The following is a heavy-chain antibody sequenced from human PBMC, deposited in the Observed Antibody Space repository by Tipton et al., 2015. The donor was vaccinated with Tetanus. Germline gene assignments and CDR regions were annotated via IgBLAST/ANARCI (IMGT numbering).Heavy chain of an antibody. CDR2: IFYGGAT. D-gene: IGHD1-7*01. CDR1: GDSITSFY. Sequence: LRLSCTVSGDSITSFYWSWIRQPPGKGLEWIGYIFYGGATNYNPSLKSRVTISLDTSKNQFSLQLSSVTAADTAGYYCARDLGTSGFHWGQGTLGTVSS. J-gene: IGHJ4*02. V-gene: IGHV4-59*01. CDR3: ARDLGTSGFH.